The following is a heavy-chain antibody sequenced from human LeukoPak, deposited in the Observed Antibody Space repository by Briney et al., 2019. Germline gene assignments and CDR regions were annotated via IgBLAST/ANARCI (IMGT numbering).Heavy chain of an antibody. V-gene: IGHV3-9*01. Sequence: GGSLRLPCAASGFTFDDYAMHWVRQAPGKGLEWVSGISWNSGSIGCADSVKGRFTISRDNAKNSLYLQMNSLRAEDTALYYCAKDTGPRRLFSSTHFDYWGQGTLVTVSS. CDR3: AKDTGPRRLFSSTHFDY. J-gene: IGHJ4*02. D-gene: IGHD3-22*01. CDR1: GFTFDDYA. CDR2: ISWNSGSI.